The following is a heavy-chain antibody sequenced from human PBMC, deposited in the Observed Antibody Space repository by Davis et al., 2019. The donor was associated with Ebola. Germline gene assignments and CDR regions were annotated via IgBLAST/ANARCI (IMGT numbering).Heavy chain of an antibody. J-gene: IGHJ5*02. V-gene: IGHV1-69*13. D-gene: IGHD2-15*01. CDR3: AREVGYCSGGSCHGVGGNWFDP. CDR2: IIPIFGTA. CDR1: GGTFSSYA. Sequence: SVKVSCKASGGTFSSYAISWVRQAPGQGLEWMGGIIPIFGTANYAQKFQGRVTITADESTSTAYMELSSLRSEDTAVYYCAREVGYCSGGSCHGVGGNWFDPWGQGTLVTVSS.